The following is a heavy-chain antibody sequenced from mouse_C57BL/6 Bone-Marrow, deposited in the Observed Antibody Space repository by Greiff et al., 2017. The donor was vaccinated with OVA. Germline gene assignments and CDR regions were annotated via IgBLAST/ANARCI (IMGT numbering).Heavy chain of an antibody. CDR2: ITPNNGGT. D-gene: IGHD1-1*01. J-gene: IGHJ4*01. V-gene: IGHV1-26*01. CDR3: ARGTTVVRFYYYAMDY. Sequence: VQLQQSGPELVKPGASVKISCKASGYTFPDYYMNWVKQSHGKSLEWIGDITPNNGGTRSTQKFKGKATLPVDKSSSTADMELRSLTAEDSAVYYCARGTTVVRFYYYAMDYWGQGTSVTVSS. CDR1: GYTFPDYY.